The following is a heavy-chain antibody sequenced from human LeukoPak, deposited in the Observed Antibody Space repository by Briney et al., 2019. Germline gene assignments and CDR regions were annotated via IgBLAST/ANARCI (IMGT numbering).Heavy chain of an antibody. CDR2: ISSSSSTI. Sequence: GGSLRLSCAASGFTFSSYSMNWVRQAPGKGLEWVSYISSSSSTIYYADSVKGRFTISRDNAKNSLYPQMNSLRAEDTAVYYCARDFSLRYFDYWGQGTLVTVSS. D-gene: IGHD2-2*01. V-gene: IGHV3-48*04. CDR3: ARDFSLRYFDY. J-gene: IGHJ4*02. CDR1: GFTFSSYS.